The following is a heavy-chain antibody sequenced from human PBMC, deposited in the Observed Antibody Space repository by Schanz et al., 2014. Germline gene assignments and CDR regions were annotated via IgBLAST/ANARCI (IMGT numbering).Heavy chain of an antibody. CDR2: INTGSGYT. D-gene: IGHD3-22*01. Sequence: QVHLVQSGAEVKRPGASVKVSCKASEYSFTSYAMHWVRQAPGQRLEWMGWINTGSGYTKYSQNFQGRVTITSDTSASSAYMEFISLRTVNTAVYYFSRCPHYDPCSWGYFGYWGQGALVTVSS. V-gene: IGHV1-3*04. J-gene: IGHJ4*02. CDR3: SRCPHYDPCSWGYFGY. CDR1: EYSFTSYA.